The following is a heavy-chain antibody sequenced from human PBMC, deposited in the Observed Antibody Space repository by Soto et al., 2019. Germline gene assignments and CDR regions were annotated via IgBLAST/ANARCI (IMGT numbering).Heavy chain of an antibody. CDR2: INHSGST. J-gene: IGHJ3*02. D-gene: IGHD2-21*01. CDR3: ASQSAISLGAFDI. CDR1: GGSFSGYY. V-gene: IGHV4-34*01. Sequence: SETLSLTCAVYGGSFSGYYWSWIRQPPGKGLEWIGEINHSGSTNYNPSLKSRVTISVDTSKNQFSLKLSSVTAADTAVYYCASQSAISLGAFDIWGQGTMVT.